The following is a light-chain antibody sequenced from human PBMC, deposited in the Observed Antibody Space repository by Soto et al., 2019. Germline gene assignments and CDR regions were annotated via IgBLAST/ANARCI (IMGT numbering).Light chain of an antibody. J-gene: IGLJ2*01. Sequence: QSALTQPASVSGSPGQSITISCTGTTNDVGNYDRVSWYQQHPDTVPRLLIYEVNKRPSGVPNRFSGSKSGTTASLTISALHADDDADYYCCSYAGSRFLVFGGGTKLTVL. CDR1: TNDVGNYDR. CDR3: CSYAGSRFLV. CDR2: EVN. V-gene: IGLV2-23*02.